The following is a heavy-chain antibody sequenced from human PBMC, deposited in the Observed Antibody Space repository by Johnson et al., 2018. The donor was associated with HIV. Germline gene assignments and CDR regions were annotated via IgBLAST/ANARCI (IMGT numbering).Heavy chain of an antibody. CDR2: IGTAGDT. J-gene: IGHJ3*02. CDR1: GFTFSSYD. V-gene: IGHV3-13*01. D-gene: IGHD3-10*01. Sequence: VQLVESGGGLVQPGGSLRLSCAASGFTFSSYDMHWVRQATGKGLEWVSAIGTAGDTYYPGSVKGRFTIPRENAKNSLYLQMNSLRAGDTAVYYCARTNGYYGSGRGSLFYFDIWGQGTMVTVSS. CDR3: ARTNGYYGSGRGSLFYFDI.